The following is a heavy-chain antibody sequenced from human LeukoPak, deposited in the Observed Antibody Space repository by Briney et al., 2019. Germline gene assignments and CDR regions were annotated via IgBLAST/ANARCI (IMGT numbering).Heavy chain of an antibody. CDR2: ISGSGGST. CDR1: GFTFSSYA. CDR3: AKPASSISWLTWFDP. J-gene: IGHJ5*02. D-gene: IGHD2-2*01. Sequence: GGSLRLSCAASGFTFSSYAMSWVRQAPGKGLEWVSAISGSGGSTYYAASVKGRFTISRDNSKNTLYLQMNSLRAEDTAVYYCAKPASSISWLTWFDPWGQGTLVTVSS. V-gene: IGHV3-23*01.